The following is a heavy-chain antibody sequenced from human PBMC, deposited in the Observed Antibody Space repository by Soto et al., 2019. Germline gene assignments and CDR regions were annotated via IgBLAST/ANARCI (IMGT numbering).Heavy chain of an antibody. CDR1: GFTFRSFV. Sequence: QVQLVESGGGVVQPGTSLRLSCVGSGFTFRSFVIHWVRQAPGKGLEWVALTSYDGSNKYYDDSVKGRFTISRDNSRNTVDLQMDSLSLEDTALYYCARWGTTGGLAVWGQGTLVSVSS. D-gene: IGHD3-16*01. CDR3: ARWGTTGGLAV. V-gene: IGHV3-30*19. CDR2: TSYDGSNK. J-gene: IGHJ4*02.